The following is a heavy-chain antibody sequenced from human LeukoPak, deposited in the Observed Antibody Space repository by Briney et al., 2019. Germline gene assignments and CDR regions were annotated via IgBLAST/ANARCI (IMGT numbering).Heavy chain of an antibody. CDR1: GGSISSISSNNYH. CDR2: IYYSGST. Sequence: PSETLSLTCIVSGGSISSISSNNYHWGWIRQPPGKGLEWIGSIYYSGSTNYNPSLKSRVAISVDTSKNQFSLKLISVTAADTAVYHCARLAKIETRSLAHYFDYWGQGALVTVSS. CDR3: ARLAKIETRSLAHYFDY. J-gene: IGHJ4*02. D-gene: IGHD1-26*01. V-gene: IGHV4-39*07.